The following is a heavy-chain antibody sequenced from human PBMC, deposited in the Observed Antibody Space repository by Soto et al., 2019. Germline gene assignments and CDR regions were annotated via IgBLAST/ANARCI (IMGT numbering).Heavy chain of an antibody. CDR2: ITTSSESK. V-gene: IGHV3-21*02. CDR3: AISTRGFSYGTIDY. D-gene: IGHD5-18*01. CDR1: GFTFSSHS. Sequence: EVQLVESGGGLVKPGGSLRLSCAVSGFTFSSHSMNWVRQAPGKGLEWVSSITTSSESKYYTDSVKGRFTLSRDNAKNSLYLQMISLRAEDTAVYYCAISTRGFSYGTIDYWGRGTLVTVSS. J-gene: IGHJ4*02.